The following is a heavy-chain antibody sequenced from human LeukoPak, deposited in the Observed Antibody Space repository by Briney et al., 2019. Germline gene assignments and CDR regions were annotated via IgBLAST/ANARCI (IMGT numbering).Heavy chain of an antibody. Sequence: KISCKGSGYSFTSYWIGWVRQMPGKGLEWMGIIPIFGTANYAQKFQGRVTITADESTSTAYMELSSLRSEDTAVYYCARRRLGGYYFDYWGQGTLVTVSS. CDR1: GYSFTSYW. J-gene: IGHJ4*02. V-gene: IGHV1-69*01. CDR3: ARRRLGGYYFDY. D-gene: IGHD3-16*01. CDR2: IIPIFGTA.